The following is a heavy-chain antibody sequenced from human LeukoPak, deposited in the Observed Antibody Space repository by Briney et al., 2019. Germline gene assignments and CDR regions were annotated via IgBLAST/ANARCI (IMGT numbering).Heavy chain of an antibody. J-gene: IGHJ3*02. Sequence: ASVKVSCKVSGYTLTKLSMNWVRQAPGKGLEWMGGFDPEDGETIYAQKFQGRVTMTEDTSTDTAYMELSSLRSEDTAVYYCATTRVGAIFSVAFDIWGQGTMVTVSS. CDR2: FDPEDGET. V-gene: IGHV1-24*01. D-gene: IGHD1-26*01. CDR3: ATTRVGAIFSVAFDI. CDR1: GYTLTKLS.